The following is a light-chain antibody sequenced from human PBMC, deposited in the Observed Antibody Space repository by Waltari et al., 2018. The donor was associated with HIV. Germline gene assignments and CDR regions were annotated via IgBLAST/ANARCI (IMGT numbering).Light chain of an antibody. CDR3: GAWNGSPSGPV. J-gene: IGLJ3*02. Sequence: QSVLTQPPSVSGAPGQRVTVSCSGSSSSIGSGYVCLYQQLPGAAPKLVIYRNEQRPSGVPDRFSGSKSGTSASLAISGLRSEDEAVYYCGAWNGSPSGPVFGGGTKLTVL. CDR2: RNE. CDR1: SSSIGSGY. V-gene: IGLV1-47*01.